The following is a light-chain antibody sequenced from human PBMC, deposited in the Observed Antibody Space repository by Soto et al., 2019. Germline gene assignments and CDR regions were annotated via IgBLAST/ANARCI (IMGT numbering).Light chain of an antibody. CDR2: DVS. J-gene: IGLJ3*02. CDR1: SSDVGAYNF. CDR3: CSYAGSYTLV. Sequence: QSVLTQPRSXXXXXXXXXTISCTGTSSDVGAYNFVSWYQQHPGRVPKLMIYDVSRRPSGVPDRFSGSKSGNTASLTISGLQADDEADYYCCSYAGSYTLVFGGGTKLTVL. V-gene: IGLV2-11*01.